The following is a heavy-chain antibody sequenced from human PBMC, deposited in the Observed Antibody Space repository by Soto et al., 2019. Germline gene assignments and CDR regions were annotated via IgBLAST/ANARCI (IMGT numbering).Heavy chain of an antibody. D-gene: IGHD3-10*01. CDR1: GFTFSSHS. V-gene: IGHV3-48*02. J-gene: IGHJ3*02. CDR2: ISGSGATK. CDR3: ARVPGSGTYYDNRIANDAFDI. Sequence: GSLRLSCAASGFTFSSHSINWVRQAPGKGLEWVSYISGSGATKYYADSVKGRFTISRDNARNSLYLQMSSLSDEDTAVYYCARVPGSGTYYDNRIANDAFDIWGQGTMVTVSS.